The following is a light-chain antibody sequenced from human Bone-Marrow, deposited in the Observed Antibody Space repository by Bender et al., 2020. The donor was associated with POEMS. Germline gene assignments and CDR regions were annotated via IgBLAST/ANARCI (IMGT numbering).Light chain of an antibody. CDR1: RSAIDVYNF. Sequence: QSALTQPRSVSGSPGQSVTISCTGTRSAIDVYNFVSWSLPHPGKAPKLMIYAVTRRPSGVPDRFSGSKSGNTASLSISGLQSDDEAIYFCVAWDASLNGWVFGGGTKLTVL. J-gene: IGLJ3*02. CDR3: VAWDASLNGWV. V-gene: IGLV2-11*01. CDR2: AVT.